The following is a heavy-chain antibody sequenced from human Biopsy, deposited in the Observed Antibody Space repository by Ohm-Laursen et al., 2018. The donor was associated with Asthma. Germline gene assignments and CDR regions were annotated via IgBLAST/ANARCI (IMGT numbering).Heavy chain of an antibody. CDR3: ARTIMVRGKYYFDY. V-gene: IGHV2-5*02. CDR1: GFSLSTSGVG. D-gene: IGHD3-10*01. Sequence: TQTLTLTFTFSGFSLSTSGVGVGWIRQPPGKALEWLALIYWDDDKRYSPSLKTRLTISKDTSKNQVVLTMTNMDPVDTATYYCARTIMVRGKYYFDYWGQGTLVTVSS. J-gene: IGHJ4*02. CDR2: IYWDDDK.